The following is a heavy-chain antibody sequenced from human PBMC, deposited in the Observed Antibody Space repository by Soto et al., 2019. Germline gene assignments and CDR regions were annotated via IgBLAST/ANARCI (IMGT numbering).Heavy chain of an antibody. CDR3: ASSGYSYVSGMDV. Sequence: PSETLSLTCAVYGGSFSGYYWSWIRQPPGKGLEWIGEINHSGSTNYNPSLKSRVTISVDTSKNQFSLKLNSVTAADTAVYYCASSGYSYVSGMDVWGQGTTVTVSS. CDR1: GGSFSGYY. V-gene: IGHV4-34*01. J-gene: IGHJ6*02. CDR2: INHSGST. D-gene: IGHD5-18*01.